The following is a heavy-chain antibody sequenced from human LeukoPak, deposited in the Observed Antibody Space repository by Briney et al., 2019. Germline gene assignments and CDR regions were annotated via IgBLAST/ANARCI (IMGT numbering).Heavy chain of an antibody. Sequence: GGSLRLSCAASGFTFSSYWMHWVRQVPGKGLVWVSRINADGSSTYYADSVKGRFTISRDNAKNTLFLQMNSLRGEDTAVYYCVRGNPIDFWGQGPLVTVSS. D-gene: IGHD1-14*01. V-gene: IGHV3-74*01. J-gene: IGHJ4*02. CDR3: VRGNPIDF. CDR1: GFTFSSYW. CDR2: INADGSST.